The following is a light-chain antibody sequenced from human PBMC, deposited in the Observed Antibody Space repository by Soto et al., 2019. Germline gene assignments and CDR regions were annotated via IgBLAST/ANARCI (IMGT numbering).Light chain of an antibody. V-gene: IGKV3-20*01. CDR1: QSFSSSY. CDR2: GAS. CDR3: HQYSSSPLT. Sequence: EIVLTQSPGTLSLSPGERATLSCRASQSFSSSYLAWYQQKPGQAPRLLIYGASSRATGIPVRFSGSGSGTDFTLTISRLEPEDFAVYYCHQYSSSPLTFGQGTKLEIK. J-gene: IGKJ2*01.